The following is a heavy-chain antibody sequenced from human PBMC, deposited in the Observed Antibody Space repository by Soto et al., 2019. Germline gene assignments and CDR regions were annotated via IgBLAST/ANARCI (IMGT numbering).Heavy chain of an antibody. CDR1: GGSISSGGYY. CDR2: IYYSGGT. V-gene: IGHV4-31*03. D-gene: IGHD3-10*01. CDR3: ARTPYYYGSGSYYPDYYYYGMDV. Sequence: PSETLSLTCTVSGGSISSGGYYWSWIRQHPGKGLEWIGYIYYSGGTYYNPSLKSRVTISVDTSKNQFSLRLSSVTAADTAVYYCARTPYYYGSGSYYPDYYYYGMDVWGQGTTVT. J-gene: IGHJ6*02.